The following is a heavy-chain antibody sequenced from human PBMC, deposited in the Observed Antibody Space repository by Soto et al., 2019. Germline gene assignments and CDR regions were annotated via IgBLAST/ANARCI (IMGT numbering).Heavy chain of an antibody. CDR3: AREAWIQLWMTYYFDY. Sequence: SQTLSLTCAISGDSVSSNSAAWNWIRQSPSRSLEWLGRTYYRSKWYNDYAVSVKSRITINPDTSKNQFSLQLNSVTPEDTAVYYCAREAWIQLWMTYYFDYWGQGTLVTVSS. J-gene: IGHJ4*02. V-gene: IGHV6-1*01. CDR2: TYYRSKWYN. CDR1: GDSVSSNSAA. D-gene: IGHD5-18*01.